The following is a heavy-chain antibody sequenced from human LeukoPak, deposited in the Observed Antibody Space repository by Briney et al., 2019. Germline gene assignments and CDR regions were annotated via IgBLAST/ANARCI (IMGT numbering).Heavy chain of an antibody. CDR2: ISSSSSYI. D-gene: IGHD2-2*01. V-gene: IGHV3-21*01. Sequence: GGSLRLSCAASGFTFSSYNMNWVRQAPGKGLEWVSSISSSSSYIYYADSVKGRFTISRDNAKNSLYLQMNGLRAEDTAVYYCARDASIVVVPAASNYYYYYMDVWGKGTTVTVSS. CDR1: GFTFSSYN. J-gene: IGHJ6*03. CDR3: ARDASIVVVPAASNYYYYYMDV.